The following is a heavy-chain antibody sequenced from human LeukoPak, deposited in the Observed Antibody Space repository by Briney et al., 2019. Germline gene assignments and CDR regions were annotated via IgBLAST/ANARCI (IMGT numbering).Heavy chain of an antibody. D-gene: IGHD3-10*01. J-gene: IGHJ4*02. V-gene: IGHV1-46*01. CDR1: GYPFISYY. Sequence: EASVKVPCKASGYPFISYYIHWVRQAPAQGLEWMGMINPNGGGTSYGQKFQGRVTMTTDTSTNTVYMELSSLTSEDTAVYSCARGNGFWAPLSYWGQGTLVTVSS. CDR3: ARGNGFWAPLSY. CDR2: INPNGGGT.